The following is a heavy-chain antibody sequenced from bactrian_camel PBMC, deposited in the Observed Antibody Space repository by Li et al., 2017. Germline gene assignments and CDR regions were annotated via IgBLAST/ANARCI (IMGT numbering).Heavy chain of an antibody. CDR2: VTSVQTK. D-gene: IGHD7*01. CDR3: AASRNGLGTCWQRNY. Sequence: QVQLVESGGGSVQAGGSLRLSCVASVNTYCMGWFRQSPGKEREGVATVTSVQTKSYAHSVKGRFTISPDNAKNTLYLQMNSLKTEDTAVYYCAASRNGLGTCWQRNYWGQGTQVTVS. CDR1: VNTYC. J-gene: IGHJ4*01. V-gene: IGHV3S55*01.